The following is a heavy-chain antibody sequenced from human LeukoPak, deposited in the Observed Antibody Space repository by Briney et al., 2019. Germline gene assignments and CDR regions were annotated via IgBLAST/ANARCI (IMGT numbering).Heavy chain of an antibody. V-gene: IGHV3-23*01. D-gene: IGHD6-13*01. J-gene: IGHJ4*02. CDR3: ARQYTSSSYALGYLDY. Sequence: GGSLRLSCAASGFTFSSYAMTWVRQAPGKGLEWVSSIDASGGSTYYADSVKGRFTISRDNAQNSLYLQMNSLRADDTALYYCARQYTSSSYALGYLDYWGQRTLVTVSS. CDR2: IDASGGST. CDR1: GFTFSSYA.